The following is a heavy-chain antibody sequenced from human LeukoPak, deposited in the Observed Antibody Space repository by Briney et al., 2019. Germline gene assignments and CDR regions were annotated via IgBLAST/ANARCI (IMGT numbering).Heavy chain of an antibody. Sequence: GGSLRLSCAASGFTVNSNYISWVRQAPGKGLQWVSVIYSGGSAHYADSVKGRFTISRDNSKNTLYLQMNSLRAEDTAVYYCARAWGSSGYYYPYAFDIWGQGTMVTVSS. CDR1: GFTVNSNY. V-gene: IGHV3-66*01. D-gene: IGHD3-22*01. J-gene: IGHJ3*02. CDR3: ARAWGSSGYYYPYAFDI. CDR2: IYSGGSA.